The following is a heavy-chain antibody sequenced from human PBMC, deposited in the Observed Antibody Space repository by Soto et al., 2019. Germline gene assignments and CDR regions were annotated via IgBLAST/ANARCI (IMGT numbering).Heavy chain of an antibody. D-gene: IGHD1-7*01. V-gene: IGHV4-31*03. CDR1: GGSISSSGYY. CDR2: IYYSGST. Sequence: SSETLSLTCTVSGGSISSSGYYWSWIRQHPGKGLEWIGYIYYSGSTYYNPSLKSRVTISVDTSKNQFSLKLSSVTAADTAVYYCARTPGITGTTRYYYYYGMDVWGQGTTVTVSS. J-gene: IGHJ6*02. CDR3: ARTPGITGTTRYYYYYGMDV.